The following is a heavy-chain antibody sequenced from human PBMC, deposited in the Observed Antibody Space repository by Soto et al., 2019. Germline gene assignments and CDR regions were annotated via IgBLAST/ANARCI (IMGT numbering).Heavy chain of an antibody. CDR2: IIPMFGTA. CDR3: ARDPAYGYCTKGVCSHGPRYAMDV. CDR1: GGTFSRYA. V-gene: IGHV1-69*01. J-gene: IGHJ6*02. Sequence: QVQLVQSGAEVKKPGSSVKVSCKASGGTFSRYAMSWVRQAPGQGLEWMGGIIPMFGTANYAQKFQGRVTISADESTSTAYMELSSLTSEDTAVYYCARDPAYGYCTKGVCSHGPRYAMDVWGQGTKVTVSS. D-gene: IGHD2-8*01.